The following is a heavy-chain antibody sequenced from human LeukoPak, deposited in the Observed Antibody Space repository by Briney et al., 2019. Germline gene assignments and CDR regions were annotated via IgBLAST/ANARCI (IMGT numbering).Heavy chain of an antibody. CDR1: GGSISSYY. V-gene: IGHV4-59*01. CDR2: IYYSGST. D-gene: IGHD5-12*01. CDR3: ARGGGYSGYDRSAFDI. J-gene: IGHJ3*02. Sequence: PSETLSLTCTVSGGSISSYYWSWIRQPPGKGLEWIGYIYYSGSTNYNPSLKSRVTISVDTSKNQFSLKLSSVTAADTAVYYCARGGGYSGYDRSAFDIWGQGTMVTVSS.